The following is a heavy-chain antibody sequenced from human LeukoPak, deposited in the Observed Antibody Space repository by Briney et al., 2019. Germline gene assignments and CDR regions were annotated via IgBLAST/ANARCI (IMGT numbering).Heavy chain of an antibody. D-gene: IGHD6-19*01. J-gene: IGHJ4*02. CDR2: ISYDGSGK. Sequence: AGGSLRLSCAASGFTFSSYGMHWVRQAPGKGLEWVAVISYDGSGKYYADSVKGRFTISRDNSKNTLYLQMSSLRAEDTAVYYCARPYSSGWYGDFDYWGRGTLVTVSS. CDR1: GFTFSSYG. V-gene: IGHV3-30*03. CDR3: ARPYSSGWYGDFDY.